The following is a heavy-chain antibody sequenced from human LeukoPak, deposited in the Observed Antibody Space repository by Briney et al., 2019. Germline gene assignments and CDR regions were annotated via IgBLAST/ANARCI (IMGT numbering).Heavy chain of an antibody. V-gene: IGHV4-34*01. Sequence: PSETLSLTCAVYGGSSSGYYWSWIRQPPGKGLEWIGEINHSGSTNYNPSLKSRVTISVDTSKNQFSLKLSSVTAADTAVYYCARGVRRVVVAGKLDPWGQGTLVTVSS. CDR1: GGSSSGYY. CDR2: INHSGST. J-gene: IGHJ5*02. CDR3: ARGVRRVVVAGKLDP. D-gene: IGHD2-2*01.